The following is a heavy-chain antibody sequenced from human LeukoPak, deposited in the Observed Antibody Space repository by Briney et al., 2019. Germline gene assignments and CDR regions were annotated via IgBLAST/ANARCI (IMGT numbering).Heavy chain of an antibody. Sequence: PGGSLRLSCAASGFTFSGSTMNWVRQAPGKGLEWVSAISGSAGSTDYADSVKGRFTISRDNSKNTLYLQMNSLRADDTAVYYCARGGAARFDYWGQGTLVTVSS. CDR1: GFTFSGST. J-gene: IGHJ4*02. CDR3: ARGGAARFDY. D-gene: IGHD5-18*01. V-gene: IGHV3-23*01. CDR2: ISGSAGST.